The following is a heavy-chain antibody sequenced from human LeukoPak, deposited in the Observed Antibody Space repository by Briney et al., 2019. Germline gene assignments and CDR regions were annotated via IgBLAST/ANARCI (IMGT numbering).Heavy chain of an antibody. CDR3: AKASGSSGWYEGMAV. D-gene: IGHD6-19*01. V-gene: IGHV3-30*18. CDR1: GFTFRSYG. J-gene: IGHJ6*02. CDR2: ISYDGSNK. Sequence: PGRSLRLTCAASGFTFRSYGMHWVRQAPGKGLEWVAVISYDGSNKYYADSVKGRFTISRDNSKNALYLQMNSLRAEDTAVYYCAKASGSSGWYEGMAVWGQGTTVTVSS.